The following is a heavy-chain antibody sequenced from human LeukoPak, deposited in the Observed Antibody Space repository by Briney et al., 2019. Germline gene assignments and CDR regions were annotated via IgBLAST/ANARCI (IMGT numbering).Heavy chain of an antibody. CDR1: GFTFSSYA. V-gene: IGHV3-30-3*01. Sequence: PGGSLRLSCAASGFTFSSYAMHWVRQAPGKGLEWVAVISYDGSNKYYADSVKGRFTISRDNSKNTLYLQMNSLRPEDTAVYYCARDHYWSFDYWGQGSLVTVSA. J-gene: IGHJ4*02. CDR2: ISYDGSNK. CDR3: ARDHYWSFDY. D-gene: IGHD2-8*02.